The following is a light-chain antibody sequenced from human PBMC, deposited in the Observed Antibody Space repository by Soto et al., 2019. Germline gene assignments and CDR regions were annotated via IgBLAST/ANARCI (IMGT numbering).Light chain of an antibody. J-gene: IGKJ4*01. V-gene: IGKV4-1*01. CDR1: QSVLYSSNNKNY. CDR3: QQYYSSLLT. Sequence: DIVMTQSPDSLAVSLGERATINCKSSQSVLYSSNNKNYLAWYQQKPGQPPKLLIYWASTRESGVPGRFSGSGSGTDFTLTISSLQAEDVAVYDCQQYYSSLLTFGGGTKVEIK. CDR2: WAS.